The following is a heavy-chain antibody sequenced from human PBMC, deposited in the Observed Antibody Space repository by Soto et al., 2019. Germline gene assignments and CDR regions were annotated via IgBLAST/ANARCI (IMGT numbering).Heavy chain of an antibody. CDR2: ISGSGGST. V-gene: IGHV3-23*01. J-gene: IGHJ4*02. Sequence: PGGSLRLSCAASGFTFSSYAMSWVRQAPGKGLEWVSAISGSGGSTYYADSVKGRFTISRDNSKTTLYLQMNSLRAEDTAVYYCAKDSPSPSIAVAGTFDYWGQGTLVTVSS. CDR1: GFTFSSYA. D-gene: IGHD6-19*01. CDR3: AKDSPSPSIAVAGTFDY.